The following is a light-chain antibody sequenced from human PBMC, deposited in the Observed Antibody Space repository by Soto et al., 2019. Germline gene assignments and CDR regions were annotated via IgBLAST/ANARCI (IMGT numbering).Light chain of an antibody. Sequence: QSVLTQPASVSGSPGQSITISCTGTSSDVGGYNYVSWYQQHPGKAPKLMIYEVSNRPSGVSNRFSGSKSGNTASLTISGLQAEDEADYYCSSYTSSSTLSVFGTGNKLTVL. CDR2: EVS. CDR1: SSDVGGYNY. J-gene: IGLJ1*01. V-gene: IGLV2-14*01. CDR3: SSYTSSSTLSV.